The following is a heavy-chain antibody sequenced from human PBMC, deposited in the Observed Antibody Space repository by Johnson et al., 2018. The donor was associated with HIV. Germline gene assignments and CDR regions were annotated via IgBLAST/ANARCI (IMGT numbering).Heavy chain of an antibody. CDR3: ARLTYCTGDSCSSGLGTFDL. Sequence: EVQLVESGGGVVQPGGSLRLSCAASGFTFSNYWMTWVRQAPGKGLEWVANINQDGGEKYYVDSVKGRFTISRDNSKNTLHLQMNSLRAEDTAVYYCARLTYCTGDSCSSGLGTFDLWGQGTMVTVSS. D-gene: IGHD2-15*01. J-gene: IGHJ3*01. CDR1: GFTFSNYW. V-gene: IGHV3-7*01. CDR2: INQDGGEK.